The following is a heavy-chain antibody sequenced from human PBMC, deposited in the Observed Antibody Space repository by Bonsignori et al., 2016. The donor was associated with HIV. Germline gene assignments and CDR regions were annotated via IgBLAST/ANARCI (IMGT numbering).Heavy chain of an antibody. Sequence: GGSLRLSCAASGFTFSSYAMHWVRQAPGKGLEWVAVILYDGNNKYYADSVKGRFTISRDNSKSTLYLQMDSLRAEDTAVYYCARGDYPYGGSARGHSTWGQGILVTVSS. V-gene: IGHV3-30-3*01. J-gene: IGHJ5*02. D-gene: IGHD4-23*01. CDR2: ILYDGNNK. CDR1: GFTFSSYA. CDR3: ARGDYPYGGSARGHST.